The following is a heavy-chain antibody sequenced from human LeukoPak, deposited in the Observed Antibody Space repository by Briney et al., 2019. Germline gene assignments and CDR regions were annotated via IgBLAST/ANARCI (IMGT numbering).Heavy chain of an antibody. Sequence: ASVKVSCKASGYTFTGYYMHWVRQAPGQGLEWMGWINPNSGGTNYAQKFQGRVTKTRDTSSSTAYMELSRLRSDDTAVYYCAREGAFWSGYVNWFDPWGQGTLVTVSS. D-gene: IGHD3-3*01. CDR2: INPNSGGT. CDR1: GYTFTGYY. CDR3: AREGAFWSGYVNWFDP. V-gene: IGHV1-2*02. J-gene: IGHJ5*02.